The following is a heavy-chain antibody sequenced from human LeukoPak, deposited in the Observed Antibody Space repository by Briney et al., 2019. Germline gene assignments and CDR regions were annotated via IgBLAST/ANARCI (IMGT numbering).Heavy chain of an antibody. D-gene: IGHD3-22*01. CDR3: ARGDSSGYYPFDY. V-gene: IGHV3-74*01. Sequence: GGSLRLSCAASGFTFSSYWMHWVRHAPGKGLVWVSRINSDGSSTSYADSVKGRFTISRDNSKNTVHLQMNSLRAEDTAMYYCARGDSSGYYPFDYWGQGTLVTVSS. J-gene: IGHJ4*02. CDR2: INSDGSST. CDR1: GFTFSSYW.